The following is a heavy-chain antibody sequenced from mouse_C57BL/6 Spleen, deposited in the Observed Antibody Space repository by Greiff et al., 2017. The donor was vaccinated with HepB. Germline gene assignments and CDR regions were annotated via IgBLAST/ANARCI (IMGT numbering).Heavy chain of an antibody. D-gene: IGHD1-1*01. CDR2: ISSGSSTI. CDR3: ARGGYYGSSLSFAY. J-gene: IGHJ3*01. CDR1: GFTFSDYG. V-gene: IGHV5-17*01. Sequence: EVKLVESGGGLVKPGGSLKLSCAASGFTFSDYGMHWVRQAPEKGLEWVAYISSGSSTIYYADTVKGRFTISRDNAKNTLFLQMTSLRSEDTAMYYCARGGYYGSSLSFAYWGQGTLVTVSA.